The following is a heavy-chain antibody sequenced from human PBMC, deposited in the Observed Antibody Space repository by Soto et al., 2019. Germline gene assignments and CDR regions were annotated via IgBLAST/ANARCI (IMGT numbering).Heavy chain of an antibody. Sequence: VGSLRLSCASSGGTFNSYIMNWVRQAPGKGLEWVSYISSSSSTIYYADSVKGRFTISRDNAKNSLYLQMNSLRDEDTAVYYCARDRGYSYGYVNDYWGQGTLVTVSS. CDR2: ISSSSSTI. V-gene: IGHV3-48*02. J-gene: IGHJ4*02. CDR1: GGTFNSYI. D-gene: IGHD5-18*01. CDR3: ARDRGYSYGYVNDY.